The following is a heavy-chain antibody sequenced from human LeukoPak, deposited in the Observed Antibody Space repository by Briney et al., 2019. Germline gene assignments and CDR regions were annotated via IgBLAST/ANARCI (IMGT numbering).Heavy chain of an antibody. V-gene: IGHV3-49*03. CDR3: TRDRLGVRGTDFDY. J-gene: IGHJ4*02. D-gene: IGHD3-10*01. CDR1: GFTFGDYA. Sequence: GGSLRLSCTASGFTFGDYAMSWFRQAPGKGLEWVGFIRSKAYGGTTEYAASVKGRFTISRDDSKSIAYLQMNSLKTEDTAVYYCTRDRLGVRGTDFDYWGQGTLVTVSS. CDR2: IRSKAYGGTT.